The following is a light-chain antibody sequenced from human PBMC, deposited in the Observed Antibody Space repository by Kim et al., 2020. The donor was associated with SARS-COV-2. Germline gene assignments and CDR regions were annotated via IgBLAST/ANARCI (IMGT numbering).Light chain of an antibody. CDR1: TGAVTSGHY. CDR3: LLFYGNGWV. CDR2: SIS. Sequence: PGGTVTLTWASSTGAVTSGHYPNWIQQKPGQAPRPLIYSISDKHSWTPARFSGSLLGGKAALTLSGVQPEDESEYYCLLFYGNGWVFGGGTQLTVL. V-gene: IGLV7-43*01. J-gene: IGLJ3*02.